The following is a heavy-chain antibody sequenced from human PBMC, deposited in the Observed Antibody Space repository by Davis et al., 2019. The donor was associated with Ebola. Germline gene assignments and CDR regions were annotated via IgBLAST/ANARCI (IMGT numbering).Heavy chain of an antibody. J-gene: IGHJ4*02. CDR3: ATDGYGGGYDFEY. V-gene: IGHV3-21*01. Sequence: GGSLRLSCVASGFSFSGYRMNWVRQAPGKGLEWVSSISSSGSYINYADSVKGRFTISRDNAKNSLYLQMNSLRAEDTAVYYCATDGYGGGYDFEYWGQGTLVTVSS. CDR1: GFSFSGYR. CDR2: ISSSGSYI. D-gene: IGHD4-23*01.